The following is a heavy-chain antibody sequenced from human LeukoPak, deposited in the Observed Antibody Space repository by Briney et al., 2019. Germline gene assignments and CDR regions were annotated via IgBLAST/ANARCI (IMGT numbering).Heavy chain of an antibody. D-gene: IGHD5-18*01. J-gene: IGHJ4*02. V-gene: IGHV4-31*03. CDR3: ARVRDTAMVSFSYFDY. CDR1: GGSISSGGYC. Sequence: PSQTLSLTCTVSGGSISSGGYCWSWIRQHPGKGLEWIVYIYYSGSTYYNPSLKSRVTISVDTSKNQFSLKLSSVTAADTAVYYCARVRDTAMVSFSYFDYWGQGTLVTVSS. CDR2: IYYSGST.